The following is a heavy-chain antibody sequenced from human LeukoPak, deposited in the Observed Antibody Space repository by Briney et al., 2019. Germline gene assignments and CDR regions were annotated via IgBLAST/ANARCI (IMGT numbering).Heavy chain of an antibody. D-gene: IGHD1-26*01. CDR1: GFTFSSYS. J-gene: IGHJ3*02. CDR2: ISSSSSYI. Sequence: GGSLRLSCAASGFTFSSYSMNWVRQAPGKGLEWVSSISSSSSYIYYADSVKGRFTISRDNAKNSLYLQMNSLRAEDTAVYYCARVKDRFSGSYYVGSGFDIWGQGTTVTVSS. CDR3: ARVKDRFSGSYYVGSGFDI. V-gene: IGHV3-21*01.